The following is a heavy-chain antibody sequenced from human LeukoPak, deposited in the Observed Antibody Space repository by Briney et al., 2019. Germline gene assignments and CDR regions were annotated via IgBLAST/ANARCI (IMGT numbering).Heavy chain of an antibody. J-gene: IGHJ4*02. CDR3: ARHWGVGYCSSTSCYPFDY. D-gene: IGHD2-2*01. Sequence: SETLSLTCAVYGESFSGYYWNWIRQPPGKGLEWIGEINYSGRSNYNPSLKSRVTISVDTSKNQISLKLTSVTAANTAVYYCARHWGVGYCSSTSCYPFDYWGQGTLVTVSS. CDR2: INYSGRS. CDR1: GESFSGYY. V-gene: IGHV4-34*01.